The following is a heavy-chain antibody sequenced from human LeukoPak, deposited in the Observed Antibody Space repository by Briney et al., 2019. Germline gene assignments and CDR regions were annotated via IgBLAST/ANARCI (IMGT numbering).Heavy chain of an antibody. CDR2: INPNSGGT. Sequence: RASVKVSCKASGYTFTGYYMHWVRQAPGQGLEWMGWINPNSGGTNYAQKFQGWVTMTRDTSIGTAYMELSRLRSDDTAVYYCARDMGDTAIDYWGQGTLVTVSS. V-gene: IGHV1-2*04. J-gene: IGHJ4*02. CDR1: GYTFTGYY. D-gene: IGHD5-18*01. CDR3: ARDMGDTAIDY.